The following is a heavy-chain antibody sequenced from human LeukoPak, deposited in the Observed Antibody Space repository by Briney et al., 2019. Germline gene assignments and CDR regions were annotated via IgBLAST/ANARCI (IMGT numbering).Heavy chain of an antibody. V-gene: IGHV3-48*04. J-gene: IGHJ6*03. CDR3: ARNLRGVIDDFYYHYMDV. Sequence: GGSLRLSCTVSGFTVSSNSMSWVRQAPGKGLEWVSYISSSGSTIYYADSVKGRFTFSRDNAKNSLFLQMNSLRAEDTAVYYCARNLRGVIDDFYYHYMDVWGKGTTVTISS. D-gene: IGHD3-10*01. CDR2: ISSSGSTI. CDR1: GFTVSSNS.